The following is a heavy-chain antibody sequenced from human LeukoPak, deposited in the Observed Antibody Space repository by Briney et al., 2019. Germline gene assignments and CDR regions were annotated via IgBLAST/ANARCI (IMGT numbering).Heavy chain of an antibody. CDR1: GFTFSSYG. V-gene: IGHV3-30*02. CDR2: IRYDGSNK. CDR3: AKRNYGSGSYSFDY. Sequence: QAGGSLRLSCAASGFTFSSYGMHWVRQAPGKGLEWVTFIRYDGSNKYYADSVKGRFAISRDNSKNTLYLQMNSLRAEDTAVYYCAKRNYGSGSYSFDYWGQGTLVTVSS. D-gene: IGHD3-10*01. J-gene: IGHJ4*02.